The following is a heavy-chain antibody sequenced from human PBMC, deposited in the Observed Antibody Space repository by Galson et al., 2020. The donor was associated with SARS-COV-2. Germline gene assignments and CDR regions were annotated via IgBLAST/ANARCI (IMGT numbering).Heavy chain of an antibody. D-gene: IGHD6-6*01. V-gene: IGHV3-11*01. CDR3: ARNSYSSSSGY. CDR2: ITTSGSNK. J-gene: IGHJ4*02. CDR1: GFTFSDYY. Sequence: GESLKISCAASGFTFSDYYMSWIRQAPGKGLEWVSYITTSGSNKYYADSVKGRFTISRDNAKNSLYLQMNSLRAEDTAVYYCARNSYSSSSGYWGQGTLVTVSS.